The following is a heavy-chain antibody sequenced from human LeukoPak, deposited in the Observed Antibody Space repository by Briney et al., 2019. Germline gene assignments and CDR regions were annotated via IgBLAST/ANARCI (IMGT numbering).Heavy chain of an antibody. V-gene: IGHV3-74*01. J-gene: IGHJ4*02. Sequence: GGSLSLSCAASGFTFSTYWMYWVRQAPGKGLVWVSRINSDGSSPSYADSVKGRFTISRDNSKNTLYLQMNNLSAEDTAVYYCARETSGSFPYWGQGTLVTVSS. CDR3: ARETSGSFPY. CDR2: INSDGSSP. D-gene: IGHD2-15*01. CDR1: GFTFSTYW.